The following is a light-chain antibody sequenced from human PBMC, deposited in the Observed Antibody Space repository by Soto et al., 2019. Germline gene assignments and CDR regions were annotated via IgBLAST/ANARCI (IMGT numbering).Light chain of an antibody. Sequence: ETVMTQSPPSLTVTPGEPASISCRSSQRLLHSNGNTFLDWYVQKPGQSPQLLIYLGSNRASGVPDRVSGSEAGTDFTLKISRVEAEDVGVYYCMQALQTPYTFGQGTKLEIK. CDR3: MQALQTPYT. CDR1: QRLLHSNGNTF. J-gene: IGKJ2*01. V-gene: IGKV2-28*01. CDR2: LGS.